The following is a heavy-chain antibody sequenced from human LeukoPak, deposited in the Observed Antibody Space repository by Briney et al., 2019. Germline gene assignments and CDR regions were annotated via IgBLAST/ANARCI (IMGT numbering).Heavy chain of an antibody. CDR1: GGSFSGYY. D-gene: IGHD6-13*01. Sequence: SETLSLTRAVYGGSFSGYYWSWIRQPPGKGLEWIGEINHSGSTNYNPSLKSRVTISVDTSKNQFSLKLSSVTAADTAVYYCARARGIAAAAGRTRYYFDYWGQGTLVTVSS. J-gene: IGHJ4*02. CDR2: INHSGST. CDR3: ARARGIAAAAGRTRYYFDY. V-gene: IGHV4-34*01.